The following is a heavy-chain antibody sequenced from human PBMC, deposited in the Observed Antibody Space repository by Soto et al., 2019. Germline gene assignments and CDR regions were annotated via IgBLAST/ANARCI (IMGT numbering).Heavy chain of an antibody. V-gene: IGHV4-59*01. CDR1: GGSITSFY. CDR2: ISYTGST. J-gene: IGHJ4*02. CDR3: AREGNVWYYSHX. Sequence: SDTLSLTCTVSGGSITSFYWSWIRQTPGKGLEWIWHISYTGSTNYNPSLKSRVTIAVDTSKNQFSLNLTSVTAADTAVYYCAREGNVWYYSHXWGQGALVPVSX. D-gene: IGHD6-19*01.